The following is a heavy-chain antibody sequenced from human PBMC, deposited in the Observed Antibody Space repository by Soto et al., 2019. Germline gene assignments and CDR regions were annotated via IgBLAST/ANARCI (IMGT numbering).Heavy chain of an antibody. CDR2: ISYDGSNK. CDR1: GFTFSSYA. V-gene: IGHV3-30-3*01. J-gene: IGHJ6*02. D-gene: IGHD3-10*01. Sequence: GGSLRLSCAASGFTFSSYAMHWVRQAPGKGLEWVAVISYDGSNKYYADSVKGRFTISRDNSKNTLYLQMNSLRAEDTAVYYCARDRWVLWFGEFPPPASYGMDVWGQGTTVTVSS. CDR3: ARDRWVLWFGEFPPPASYGMDV.